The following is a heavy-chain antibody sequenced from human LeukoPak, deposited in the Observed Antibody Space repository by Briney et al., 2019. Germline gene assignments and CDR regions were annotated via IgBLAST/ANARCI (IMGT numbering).Heavy chain of an antibody. V-gene: IGHV4-34*01. Sequence: PSETLSLTCAVYGGSFSGYYWSWIRQPPGKGLDWIGGINHSGSTNYNPSLKSRVTISVDKSKNQFSLNLSSVTAADTAVYYCARLWESYYYYMDVWGKGTTVTVSS. CDR2: INHSGST. CDR1: GGSFSGYY. J-gene: IGHJ6*03. CDR3: ARLWESYYYYMDV. D-gene: IGHD1-26*01.